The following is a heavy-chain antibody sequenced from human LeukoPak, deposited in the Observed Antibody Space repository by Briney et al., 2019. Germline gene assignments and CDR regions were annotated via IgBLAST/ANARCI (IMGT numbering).Heavy chain of an antibody. CDR3: ARIAYGSAWYVDY. CDR2: INSDGSST. V-gene: IGHV3-74*01. D-gene: IGHD6-25*01. CDR1: GFTFTSYW. J-gene: IGHJ4*02. Sequence: PVGSLRLSCAASGFTFTSYWMHWVRQAPGKGLFWVSRINSDGSSTNYADSVKGRFTISRDNAKNTVYLQMNSLRVEDTAVYYCARIAYGSAWYVDYWGQGTLVTVSS.